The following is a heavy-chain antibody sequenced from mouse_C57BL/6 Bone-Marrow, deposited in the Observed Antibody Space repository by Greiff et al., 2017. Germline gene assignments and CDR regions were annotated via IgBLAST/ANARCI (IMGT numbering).Heavy chain of an antibody. CDR1: GFNIKDYY. V-gene: IGHV14-2*01. CDR3: ALYDYDDGGFDY. D-gene: IGHD2-4*01. J-gene: IGHJ2*01. CDR2: IDPEDGET. Sequence: VQLQQSGAELVKPGASVKLSCTASGFNIKDYYMHWVKQRTEQGLEWIGRIDPEDGETKYAPKFQGKATITADTSSNTAYLQLSSLTSEDTAVYYCALYDYDDGGFDYWGQGTTRTVSS.